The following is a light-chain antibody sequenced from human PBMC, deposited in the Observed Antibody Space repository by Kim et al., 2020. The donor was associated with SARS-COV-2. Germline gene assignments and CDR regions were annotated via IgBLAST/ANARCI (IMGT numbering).Light chain of an antibody. CDR3: QAWDSSTDVV. CDR2: QDS. J-gene: IGLJ2*01. V-gene: IGLV3-1*01. Sequence: PGQTASITCSGDKLGDKYACWYQQKPGQSPVLVIYQDSKRPSGIPERFSGSNSGNTATLTISGTQAMDEADYYCQAWDSSTDVVFGGGTQLTVL. CDR1: KLGDKY.